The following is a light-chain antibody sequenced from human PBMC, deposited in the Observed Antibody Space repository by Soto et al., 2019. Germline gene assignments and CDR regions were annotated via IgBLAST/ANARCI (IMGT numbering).Light chain of an antibody. Sequence: EIVITQSPATLSVSPGERATLSCRASQSVSSNLAWYQQKPGQAPRLLIYGASTRATGIPARFSGSGSGTEFTLTISSLQSEDFAVYYCQQYNNWTPWTFGQGTKVE. CDR3: QQYNNWTPWT. CDR2: GAS. J-gene: IGKJ1*01. CDR1: QSVSSN. V-gene: IGKV3-15*01.